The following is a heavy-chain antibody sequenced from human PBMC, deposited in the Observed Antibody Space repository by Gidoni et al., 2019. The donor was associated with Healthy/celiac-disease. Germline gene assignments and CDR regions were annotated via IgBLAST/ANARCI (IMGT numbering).Heavy chain of an antibody. CDR2: ILPIFGTA. V-gene: IGHV1-69*06. Sequence: QVQLVQSGAEVKKPGSSVKVSCKASGGTFSSYSTSWVPQAPGQGLEWMGGILPIFGTANYAQKFQGRVTITADKSTITAYMELSSLRSEDTAVYYCARGPSSSSLGYWGQGTLVTVSS. D-gene: IGHD6-6*01. J-gene: IGHJ4*02. CDR1: GGTFSSYS. CDR3: ARGPSSSSLGY.